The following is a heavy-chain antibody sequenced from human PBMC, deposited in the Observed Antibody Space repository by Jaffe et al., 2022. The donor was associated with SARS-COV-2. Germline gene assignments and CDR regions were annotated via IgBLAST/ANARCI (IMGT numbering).Heavy chain of an antibody. CDR3: ARGAPLRWWLRLWFDP. V-gene: IGHV4-34*01. J-gene: IGHJ5*02. Sequence: QVQLQQWGAGLLKPSETLSLTCAVYGGSFSGYYWSWIRQPPGKGLEWIGEINHSGSTNYNPSLKSRVTISVDTSKNQFSLKLSSVTAADTAVYYCARGAPLRWWLRLWFDPWGQGTLVTVSS. D-gene: IGHD5-12*01. CDR1: GGSFSGYY. CDR2: INHSGST.